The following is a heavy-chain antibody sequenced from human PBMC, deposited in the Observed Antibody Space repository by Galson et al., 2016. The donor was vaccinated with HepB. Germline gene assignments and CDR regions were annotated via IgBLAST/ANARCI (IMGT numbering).Heavy chain of an antibody. Sequence: SVKVSCKASGYTFTNYGISWVRQAPGRGLGWMGWISASTGITDYAQNLQGRVTTTTDTSRNRAYMELTNLRSDDTALYYCARDRARMTDYWGQGTLVTVSS. CDR1: GYTFTNYG. CDR2: ISASTGIT. V-gene: IGHV1-18*04. D-gene: IGHD2/OR15-2a*01. J-gene: IGHJ4*02. CDR3: ARDRARMTDY.